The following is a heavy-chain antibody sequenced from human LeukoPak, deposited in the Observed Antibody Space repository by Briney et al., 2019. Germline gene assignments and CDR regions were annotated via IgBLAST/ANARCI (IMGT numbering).Heavy chain of an antibody. J-gene: IGHJ4*02. V-gene: IGHV4-59*01. CDR1: GGSISSYY. Sequence: SETLSLTCTVSGGSISSYYWSWIRQPPGKGLEWIGYIYYSGSTNYNPSLKSRVTISVDTSKNQFSLKLSSVTAADTAVYYCARAPAGSSWYVFGYWGQGTLVTVSS. CDR3: ARAPAGSSWYVFGY. D-gene: IGHD6-13*01. CDR2: IYYSGST.